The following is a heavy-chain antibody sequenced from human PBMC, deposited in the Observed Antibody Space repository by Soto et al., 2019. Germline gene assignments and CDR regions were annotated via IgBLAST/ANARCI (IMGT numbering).Heavy chain of an antibody. Sequence: SETLSLTCTVSCASLSSGSYYWSWIRQPPGKGLEWLGYIYYSGTTKYNPSLTSRVTMSVATSKNQFCLKLGSVTAADTAVDYCARSLPTVTTGDYGMDGWGQGNTVTVAS. J-gene: IGHJ6*02. CDR3: ARSLPTVTTGDYGMDG. V-gene: IGHV4-61*01. D-gene: IGHD4-17*01. CDR2: IYYSGTT. CDR1: CASLSSGSYY.